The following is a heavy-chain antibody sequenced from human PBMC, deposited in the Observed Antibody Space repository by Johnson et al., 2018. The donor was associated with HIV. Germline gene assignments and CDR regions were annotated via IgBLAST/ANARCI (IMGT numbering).Heavy chain of an antibody. V-gene: IGHV3-30-3*01. CDR3: ARAPQKYNWSYMIAFDI. CDR1: GFTFSNYA. Sequence: QVQLVESGGGVVQPGSSLRLSCAASGFTFSNYAVHWVRQAPGKGLEWVAVISSDGSAKYYADSVKGPFTISRDNSKNSLYLQMNSLRAEDTAIYYCARAPQKYNWSYMIAFDIWGQGTMVTVSS. CDR2: ISSDGSAK. D-gene: IGHD1-7*01. J-gene: IGHJ3*02.